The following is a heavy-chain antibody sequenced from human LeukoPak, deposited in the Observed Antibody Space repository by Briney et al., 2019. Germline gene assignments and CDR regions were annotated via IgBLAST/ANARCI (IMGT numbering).Heavy chain of an antibody. CDR2: IIPISGTA. Sequence: SVNVSCKASGGSFSSHAIAWVRQAPGQGPEWMGGIIPISGTANYAQKFQGRVTITTDESTSTAYMELSSLTSDDTAVYYCARGLQYQLLKALGYYYMDVWGEGTTVTVSS. V-gene: IGHV1-69*05. D-gene: IGHD2-2*01. CDR3: ARGLQYQLLKALGYYYMDV. J-gene: IGHJ6*03. CDR1: GGSFSSHA.